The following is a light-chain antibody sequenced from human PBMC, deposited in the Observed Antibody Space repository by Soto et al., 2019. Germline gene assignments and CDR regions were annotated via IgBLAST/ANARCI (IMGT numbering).Light chain of an antibody. CDR1: QSVDSY. J-gene: IGKJ4*01. V-gene: IGKV3-11*01. Sequence: EIVLTQSPATLSLSPGERATLSCRASQSVDSYLVWYQQKRGQAPRLLLYDASNRATGISARFSGSGSGTDFTLTISSLEPEDFAVYYCQQRRNWPLTFGGGTKVEIK. CDR2: DAS. CDR3: QQRRNWPLT.